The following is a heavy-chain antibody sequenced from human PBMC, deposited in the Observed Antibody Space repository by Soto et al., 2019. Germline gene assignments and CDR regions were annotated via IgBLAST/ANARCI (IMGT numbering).Heavy chain of an antibody. V-gene: IGHV5-51*01. CDR1: GYSFTSYW. CDR2: IYPGDSDT. J-gene: IGHJ4*02. Sequence: GESLKISCKGSGYSFTSYWIGWVRQMPGKGLEWMGIIYPGDSDTRYSPSFQGQVTISADKSISTAYLQWSSLKASDTAMYYCARLDQTSIAARRLDYWGQGTLVTVSS. CDR3: ARLDQTSIAARRLDY. D-gene: IGHD6-6*01.